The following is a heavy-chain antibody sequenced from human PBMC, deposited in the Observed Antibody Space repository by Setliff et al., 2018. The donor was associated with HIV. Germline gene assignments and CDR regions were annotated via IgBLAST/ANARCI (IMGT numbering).Heavy chain of an antibody. CDR2: VYGSGST. J-gene: IGHJ3*02. V-gene: IGHV4-59*01. Sequence: SETLSLTCTVSGGFISSYYRSWIRQPPGKGLEWIGYVYGSGSTNYNPSLKSRVTISVDTSRNQFSLKVTSVTAADTAVYYCATRRDGYSDSFDIWGQGTVVTVSS. CDR3: ATRRDGYSDSFDI. D-gene: IGHD2-21*01. CDR1: GGFISSYY.